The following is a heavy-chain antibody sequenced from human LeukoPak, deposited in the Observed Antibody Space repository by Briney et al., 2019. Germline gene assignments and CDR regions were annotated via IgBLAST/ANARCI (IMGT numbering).Heavy chain of an antibody. V-gene: IGHV5-51*01. CDR1: GYTFTSYW. J-gene: IGHJ4*02. D-gene: IGHD3-10*01. CDR3: ARHRGGDYYGSGSYPDY. CDR2: IYPGDSDT. Sequence: GESLKISCKGSGYTFTSYWIGWVRQMPGKGLEWMGIIYPGDSDTRYSPSFQGQVTISADKSISIAYLQWSSLKASDTAMYYCARHRGGDYYGSGSYPDYWAQGTLVTVSS.